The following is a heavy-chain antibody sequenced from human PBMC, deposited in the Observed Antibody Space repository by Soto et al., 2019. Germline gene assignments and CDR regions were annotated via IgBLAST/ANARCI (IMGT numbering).Heavy chain of an antibody. CDR3: ASGPSGYIGHFKK. CDR1: GLNFSTYS. D-gene: IGHD3-22*01. J-gene: IGHJ4*02. CDR2: ISNTATYI. V-gene: IGHV3-21*02. Sequence: EVQLVESGGGLVKPAGSLRVSCAASGLNFSTYSMSWFRQAPGKGLEWVSSISNTATYIYYADSVKGRFTTSRDNAKNSLYLQMKSLTVEDTAVYYCASGPSGYIGHFKKWGQGILVTVSS.